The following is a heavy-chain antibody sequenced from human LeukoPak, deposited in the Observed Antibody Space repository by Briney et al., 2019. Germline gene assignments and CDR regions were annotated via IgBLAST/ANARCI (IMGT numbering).Heavy chain of an antibody. CDR3: ARRLKTEESFHY. CDR2: IYPGDSDT. CDR1: GYTFTTYW. D-gene: IGHD2/OR15-2a*01. Sequence: LGESLKISCKGSGYTFTTYWIAWVRQMPGKGLEWMAIIYPGDSDTKYSPSFQGQISVTVDKSPRTAYLQWNSLQASDTAMYYCARRLKTEESFHYWGQGTLVTVSS. J-gene: IGHJ4*02. V-gene: IGHV5-51*01.